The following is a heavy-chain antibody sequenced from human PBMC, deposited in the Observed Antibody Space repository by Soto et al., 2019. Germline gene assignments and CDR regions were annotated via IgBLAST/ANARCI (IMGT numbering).Heavy chain of an antibody. V-gene: IGHV1-58*01. J-gene: IGHJ4*02. CDR1: GFTFTSSA. Sequence: QMQLVQSGPEVKKPGTSVKVSCKASGFTFTSSAVQWVRQARGQRLEWIGWIVVGSGNTNYAQKFQERVTITRDMSTSTAYMELSSLRSEDTAVYYCAAESLLLGKGDYWGQGTLVTVSS. CDR2: IVVGSGNT. CDR3: AAESLLLGKGDY. D-gene: IGHD7-27*01.